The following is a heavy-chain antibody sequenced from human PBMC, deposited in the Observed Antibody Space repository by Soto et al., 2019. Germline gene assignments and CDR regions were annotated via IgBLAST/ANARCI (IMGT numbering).Heavy chain of an antibody. CDR1: GFTFSSYA. CDR2: ISIRGGDE. CDR3: ARGTIVARQHLDY. D-gene: IGHD6-6*01. Sequence: QVQLVESGGGVGQPGKSLRLSCAASGFTFSSYAMHWARQAPGKGLEWVTVISIRGGDEYYAESVRGRFTISRDDSKNTLYLQMDSLRVEDTAVYYCARGTIVARQHLDYWGQGTLVTVSS. J-gene: IGHJ4*02. V-gene: IGHV3-30*03.